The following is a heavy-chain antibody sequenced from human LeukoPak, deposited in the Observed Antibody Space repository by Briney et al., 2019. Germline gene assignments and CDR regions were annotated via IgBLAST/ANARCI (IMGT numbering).Heavy chain of an antibody. CDR1: GGSISSYY. Sequence: SETLSLTCTVSGGSISSYYWSWIRQPPGKGLEWIGYIYYSGSTNYNTSLKSRVTISVDTSKNQFCLKLSSVTAADTAVYYCARSVVRSSTSPINNWFDPWGQGTLVTVSS. D-gene: IGHD2-2*01. J-gene: IGHJ5*02. V-gene: IGHV4-59*01. CDR2: IYYSGST. CDR3: ARSVVRSSTSPINNWFDP.